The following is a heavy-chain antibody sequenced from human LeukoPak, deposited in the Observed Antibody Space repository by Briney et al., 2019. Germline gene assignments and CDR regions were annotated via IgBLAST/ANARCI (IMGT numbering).Heavy chain of an antibody. D-gene: IGHD2-2*03. CDR3: ASVHLGYCCGTSCSSYCDY. Sequence: SETLSLTCAVYGGSFSGYYWSWIRQPPGKGLEWIGEINQSGSTNYNPSLKSRVTISVYTYKNQFSLKLSSVTAADTAVYYCASVHLGYCCGTSCSSYCDYWGQGNRGTVSS. CDR1: GGSFSGYY. CDR2: INQSGST. J-gene: IGHJ4*02. V-gene: IGHV4-34*01.